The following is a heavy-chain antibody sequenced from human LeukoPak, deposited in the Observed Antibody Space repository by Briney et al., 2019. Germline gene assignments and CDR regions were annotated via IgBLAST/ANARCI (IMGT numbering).Heavy chain of an antibody. CDR2: IHYSGTT. V-gene: IGHV4-59*01. J-gene: IGHJ4*02. CDR3: ASHYSGSTFDY. CDR1: GGSISDDY. D-gene: IGHD1-26*01. Sequence: SETLSLTCTVSGGSISDDYWSWLRQPPGKGLEWIAYIHYSGTTNYNPSLKSRVTISIDTSKKQFSLKVSSVTAADTAVYYCASHYSGSTFDYWGQGTLVTVSS.